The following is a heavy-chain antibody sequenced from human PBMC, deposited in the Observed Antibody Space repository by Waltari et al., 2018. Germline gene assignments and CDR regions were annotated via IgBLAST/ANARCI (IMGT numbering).Heavy chain of an antibody. J-gene: IGHJ6*03. Sequence: QVQLQESGPGLVKPSQTLSLTCTVSGGSISSGSYYWSWIRQPAGKGLEGIGRIYTSGSTNYNPSLNSRVTISVDTSKNQFSLKLSSVTAADTAVYYCARLTGVHYYMDVWGKGTTVTVSS. V-gene: IGHV4-61*02. CDR1: GGSISSGSYY. CDR3: ARLTGVHYYMDV. CDR2: IYTSGST. D-gene: IGHD1-1*01.